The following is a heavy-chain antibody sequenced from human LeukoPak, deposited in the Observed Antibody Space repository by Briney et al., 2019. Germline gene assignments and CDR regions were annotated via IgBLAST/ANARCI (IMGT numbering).Heavy chain of an antibody. CDR1: GFTFSDYY. CDR2: ISSSGSTI. Sequence: GGSLRLSCVASGFTFSDYYMSWIRQAPGKGLEWVSYISSSGSTIYYADSVKGRFTISRDNAKNSLYLQMNSLRADDTAVYYCAKDPRDHSYGWNWRYFDYWGQGTLVTVSS. J-gene: IGHJ4*02. D-gene: IGHD5-18*01. V-gene: IGHV3-11*04. CDR3: AKDPRDHSYGWNWRYFDY.